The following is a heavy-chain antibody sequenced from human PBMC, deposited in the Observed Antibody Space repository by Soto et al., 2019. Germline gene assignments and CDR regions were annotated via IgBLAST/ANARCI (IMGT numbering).Heavy chain of an antibody. CDR3: AKDTLLLYGPSDY. J-gene: IGHJ4*02. CDR2: ISGSGGST. Sequence: VQLVESGGGVVQPGRSLRLSCAASGFTFSSYAMSWVRQAPGKGLEWVSAISGSGGSTYYADSVKGRFTISRDNSKNTLYLQMNSLRAEDTAVYYCAKDTLLLYGPSDYWGQGTLVTVSS. CDR1: GFTFSSYA. V-gene: IGHV3-23*04. D-gene: IGHD2-8*01.